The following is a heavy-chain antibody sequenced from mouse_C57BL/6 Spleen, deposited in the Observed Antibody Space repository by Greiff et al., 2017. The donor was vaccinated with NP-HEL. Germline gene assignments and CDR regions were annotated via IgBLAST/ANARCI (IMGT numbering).Heavy chain of an antibody. Sequence: QVQLQQPGAELVRPGTSVKLSCKASGYTFTSYWMHWVKQRPGQGLEWIGVIDPSDSYTNYNQKFKGKATLTVDTSSSTAYMQLSSLTAEDSAVYYCASYSNSDYWGKGTTLTVSS. V-gene: IGHV1-59*01. J-gene: IGHJ2*01. CDR1: GYTFTSYW. CDR3: ASYSNSDY. D-gene: IGHD2-5*01. CDR2: IDPSDSYT.